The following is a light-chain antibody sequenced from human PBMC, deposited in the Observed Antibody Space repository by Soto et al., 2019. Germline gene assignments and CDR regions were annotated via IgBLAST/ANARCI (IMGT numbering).Light chain of an antibody. CDR3: QQYNTYPWT. Sequence: DIQLTQYTSTLSASVGDIVTFTCRASQSISSWLAWYQQKPGRAPKLLIYDASTLESGVPSRFSGSGSGTEFTLTISRLQPDDFATYYCQQYNTYPWTFGQGTKVDIK. V-gene: IGKV1-5*01. CDR1: QSISSW. CDR2: DAS. J-gene: IGKJ1*01.